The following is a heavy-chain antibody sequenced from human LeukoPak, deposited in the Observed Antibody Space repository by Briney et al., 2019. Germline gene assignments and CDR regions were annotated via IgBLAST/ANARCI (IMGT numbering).Heavy chain of an antibody. Sequence: GGSLRLSCAASGFTFSTYAMGWVRQAPGKGLEWVSSVSVSGGSTYYADSVKGRFTISRDNSKSTLYLQMNSLSVEGTAVYYCTKKVSGNYCFDHWGQGTLVTVSS. D-gene: IGHD6-19*01. CDR2: VSVSGGST. V-gene: IGHV3-23*01. CDR3: TKKVSGNYCFDH. CDR1: GFTFSTYA. J-gene: IGHJ4*02.